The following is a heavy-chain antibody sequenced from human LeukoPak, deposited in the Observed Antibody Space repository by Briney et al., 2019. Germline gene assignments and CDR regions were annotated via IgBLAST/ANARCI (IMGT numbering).Heavy chain of an antibody. D-gene: IGHD2-8*01. Sequence: PSETLSLTCAVYGGSSSGYYWSWIRQPPGKGLEWIGEINHSGSTNYNPSLKSRVTISVDTSKNQFSLKLSSVTAADTAVYYCARARWYCTNGVCYRSWFDPWGQGTLVTVSS. CDR3: ARARWYCTNGVCYRSWFDP. CDR2: INHSGST. CDR1: GGSSSGYY. J-gene: IGHJ5*02. V-gene: IGHV4-34*01.